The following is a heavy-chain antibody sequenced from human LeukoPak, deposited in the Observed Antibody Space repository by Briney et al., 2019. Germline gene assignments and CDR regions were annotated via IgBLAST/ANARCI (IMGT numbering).Heavy chain of an antibody. CDR2: ISAYNGNT. V-gene: IGHV1-18*01. J-gene: IGHJ4*02. CDR1: GYTFTSYG. CDR3: ARLRYSSSSGYFDY. Sequence: ASVKVSCKASGYTFTSYGISWVRQAPGQGLEWMGWISAYNGNTNYAQKLQGRVTMTTDTSTSTAYMELRSLRSDDTAVYYCARLRYSSSSGYFDYWGQGTLVTVFS. D-gene: IGHD6-6*01.